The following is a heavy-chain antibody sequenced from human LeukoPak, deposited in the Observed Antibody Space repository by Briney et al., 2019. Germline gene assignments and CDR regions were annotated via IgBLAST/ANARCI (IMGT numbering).Heavy chain of an antibody. Sequence: GGSLRLSCAASGFTFSSYAMSWVRQAPGKGLEWVSVISAGGGSTHYANSVKGRFTISRDNSKNMLYLQMNSLRAEDTAVYYCAKAESSSWTYYFDYWGQGTLVTVSS. CDR2: ISAGGGST. CDR1: GFTFSSYA. V-gene: IGHV3-23*01. D-gene: IGHD6-13*01. CDR3: AKAESSSWTYYFDY. J-gene: IGHJ4*02.